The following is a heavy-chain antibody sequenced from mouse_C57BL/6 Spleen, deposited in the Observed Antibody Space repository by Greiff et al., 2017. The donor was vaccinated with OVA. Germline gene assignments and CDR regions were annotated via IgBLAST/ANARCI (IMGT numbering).Heavy chain of an antibody. CDR2: INPSSGYP. Sequence: QVQLQQSGAELAKPGASVKLSCKASGYTFTSCWMHWVKQRPGQDLVWIWYINPSSGYPKYNQKFKDKATLTADNSSSTAYMQLSSLTYEDSAVDDCARKDGYYSYYAMDYWGQGTSVTVSS. V-gene: IGHV1-7*01. CDR1: GYTFTSCW. J-gene: IGHJ4*01. D-gene: IGHD2-3*01. CDR3: ARKDGYYSYYAMDY.